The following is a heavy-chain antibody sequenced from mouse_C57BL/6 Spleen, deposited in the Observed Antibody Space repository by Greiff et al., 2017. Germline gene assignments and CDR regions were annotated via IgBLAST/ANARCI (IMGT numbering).Heavy chain of an antibody. CDR2: ISSGSSTI. J-gene: IGHJ2*01. V-gene: IGHV5-17*01. D-gene: IGHD2-2*01. CDR1: GFTFSDYG. CDR3: ASEAGYDPLDY. Sequence: EVHLVESGGGLVKPGGSLKLSCAASGFTFSDYGMHWVRQAPEKGLEWVAYISSGSSTIYYADTVKGRFTISRDNAKNTLFLQMTSLRSEDTAMYYCASEAGYDPLDYWGQGTTLTVSS.